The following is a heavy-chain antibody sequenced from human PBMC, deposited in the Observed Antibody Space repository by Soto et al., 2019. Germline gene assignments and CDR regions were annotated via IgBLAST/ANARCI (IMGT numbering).Heavy chain of an antibody. V-gene: IGHV3-15*01. D-gene: IGHD5-18*01. CDR3: AITARMNRDSSTSFDY. CDR2: IKSKSDGETA. J-gene: IGHJ4*02. Sequence: EVQLVESGGGSVKPGGSLRLSCAASGLTFSNVWMTWVRQAPGKGLEWVGRIKSKSDGETADVAAPVKARFTISRDDSKNKVFLEMNSLKSEDTALYYCAITARMNRDSSTSFDYWGWGTQVTVSS. CDR1: GLTFSNVW.